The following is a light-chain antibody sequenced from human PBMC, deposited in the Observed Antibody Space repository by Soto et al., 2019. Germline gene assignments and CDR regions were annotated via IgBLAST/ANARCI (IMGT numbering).Light chain of an antibody. CDR1: SSDIGRYDY. CDR2: RVI. J-gene: IGLJ1*01. V-gene: IGLV2-14*03. Sequence: QSALTQPASVSGSPGQSITISCIGTSSDIGRYDYVSWYQQLPGKAPKLIMYRVINRPSGVSDRFSGSKSGNSASLSISGLQPEDEASYYCSSYTISSTYVFGTGTKVTVL. CDR3: SSYTISSTYV.